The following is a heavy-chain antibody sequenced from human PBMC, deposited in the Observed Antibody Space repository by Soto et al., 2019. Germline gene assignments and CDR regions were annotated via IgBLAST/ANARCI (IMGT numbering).Heavy chain of an antibody. CDR3: ARGASDLQVSY. J-gene: IGHJ4*02. CDR2: IYYRGST. Sequence: QVQLQESGPGLVKPSETLSLTCTVSGGSVSSGSYYWSWIRQPPGKGLEWIGYIYYRGSTNYNPSRKSRVNTSVHTSRNQFPLKLSSVTAADTPVYYCARGASDLQVSYWGQGTLVTVSS. CDR1: GGSVSSGSYY. V-gene: IGHV4-61*01. D-gene: IGHD2-8*01.